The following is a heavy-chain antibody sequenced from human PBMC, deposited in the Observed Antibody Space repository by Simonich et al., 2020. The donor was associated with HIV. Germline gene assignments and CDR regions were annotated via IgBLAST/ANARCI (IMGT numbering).Heavy chain of an antibody. CDR1: GGSFSGYY. CDR3: ARLTAGGLGEYFQH. Sequence: QVQLQQWGAGLLKPSETLSLTCAVYGGSFSGYYWSWIRQPPGKGLEWIGEINHSGSNNYNPSLKSLVTISVDTSKNQFSLKRSSVTAADTAVYYCARLTAGGLGEYFQHWGQGTLVTVSS. J-gene: IGHJ1*01. CDR2: INHSGSN. V-gene: IGHV4-34*01. D-gene: IGHD6-13*01.